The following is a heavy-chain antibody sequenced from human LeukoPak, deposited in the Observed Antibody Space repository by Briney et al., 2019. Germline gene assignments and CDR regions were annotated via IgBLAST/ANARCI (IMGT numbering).Heavy chain of an antibody. J-gene: IGHJ4*02. Sequence: SETLSLTCAVSGYSISSGYYWGWIRQPPGKGLEWFGSIYHSGSTYYNPSLKSRVTISVDTSKNQFSLKLSSVTAADTAVYYCARHGPYYYGSGSPFDYWGQGTLVTVSS. V-gene: IGHV4-38-2*01. D-gene: IGHD3-10*01. CDR1: GYSISSGYY. CDR2: IYHSGST. CDR3: ARHGPYYYGSGSPFDY.